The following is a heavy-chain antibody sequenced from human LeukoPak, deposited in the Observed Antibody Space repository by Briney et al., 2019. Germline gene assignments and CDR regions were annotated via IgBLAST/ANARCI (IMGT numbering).Heavy chain of an antibody. V-gene: IGHV3-69-1*02. CDR3: ARDDSSSWYQEY. CDR2: IKSNI. J-gene: IGHJ4*02. Sequence: PGGSLRLSCSASGFTFSDYSMNWVRQAPGKGLEWAAYIKSNIYYAESVKGRFTISRDNAKNLLYLQMNGLTAEDTAVYYCARDDSSSWYQEYWGQGTLVTVSS. CDR1: GFTFSDYS. D-gene: IGHD6-13*01.